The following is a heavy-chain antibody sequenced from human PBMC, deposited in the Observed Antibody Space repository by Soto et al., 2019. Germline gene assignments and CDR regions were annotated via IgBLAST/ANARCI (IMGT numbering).Heavy chain of an antibody. CDR2: IYPGDSDT. CDR3: ARRYSGYDTGGIYFDY. J-gene: IGHJ4*02. CDR1: GYSFTSYW. Sequence: GESLKISCNGSGYSFTSYWICWVRQMPGKGLEWMGIIYPGDSDTRYSPSFQGQVTISADKSISTAYLQWSSLKASDTAMYYCARRYSGYDTGGIYFDYWGQGTLVTVSS. V-gene: IGHV5-51*01. D-gene: IGHD5-12*01.